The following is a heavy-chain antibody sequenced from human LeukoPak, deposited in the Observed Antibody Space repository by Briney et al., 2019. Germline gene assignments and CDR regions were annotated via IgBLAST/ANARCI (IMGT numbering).Heavy chain of an antibody. J-gene: IGHJ4*02. CDR2: ISGSSRHK. D-gene: IGHD6-13*01. CDR1: AFTFSSNT. CDR3: ARTANFAAGYYIDY. Sequence: GGSLRLSCAASAFTFSSNTMNWVLQAPGKGLEWVSSISGSSRHKYYADSVKGRFTISRDNANNSLYLQMSSLRAEDTAVYYCARTANFAAGYYIDYWGQGTLVTVSS. V-gene: IGHV3-21*01.